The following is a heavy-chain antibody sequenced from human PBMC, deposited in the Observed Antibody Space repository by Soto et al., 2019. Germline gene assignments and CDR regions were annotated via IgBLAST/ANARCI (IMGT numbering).Heavy chain of an antibody. CDR2: IDPKCGDT. CDR1: EYSFTGHY. CDR3: ARDYDKSGYDYFDP. V-gene: IGHV1-2*02. J-gene: IGHJ5*02. D-gene: IGHD3-22*01. Sequence: ASVKVSCKASEYSFTGHYLHWVRQAPGQGLEWMGWIDPKCGDTKYAPKFQDRVTMTRDTSISTAYMDLSSLRYDDTAVYYCARDYDKSGYDYFDPWGQGTLVTVSS.